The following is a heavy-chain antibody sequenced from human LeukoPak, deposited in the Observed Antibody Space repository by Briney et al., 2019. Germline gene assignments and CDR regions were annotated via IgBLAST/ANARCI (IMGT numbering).Heavy chain of an antibody. CDR3: ASSYYYDSSGFQWFY. V-gene: IGHV4-59*08. J-gene: IGHJ4*02. CDR1: GGSISSYY. D-gene: IGHD3-22*01. Sequence: PSETVCLTCTVSGGSISSYYWSWIRQPPGKGLEWIGYIYYSGSTNYNPSLKSRVTISVDTSKNQFSLKLSSVTAADTAVYYCASSYYYDSSGFQWFYWGQGTLVTVSS. CDR2: IYYSGST.